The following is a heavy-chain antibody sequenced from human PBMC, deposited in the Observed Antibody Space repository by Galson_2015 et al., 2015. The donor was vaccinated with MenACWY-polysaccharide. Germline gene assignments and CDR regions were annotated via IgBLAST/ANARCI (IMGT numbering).Heavy chain of an antibody. J-gene: IGHJ6*03. V-gene: IGHV1-46*01. D-gene: IGHD2-8*01. CDR2: VKPSGGHP. CDR1: GYTFTNYY. Sequence: SVKVSCKASGYTFTNYYIHWVRQAPGLGLEWMGVVKPSGGHPIQEQKFQGRVTMTSDTSTSTVYMEVRSLGSDDTAIYYCARAAYCTHYCYYYYYMDVWGQGTKVTVSS. CDR3: ARAAYCTHYCYYYYYMDV.